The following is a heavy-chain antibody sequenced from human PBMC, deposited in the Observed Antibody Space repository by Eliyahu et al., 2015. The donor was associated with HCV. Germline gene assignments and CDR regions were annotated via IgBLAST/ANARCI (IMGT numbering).Heavy chain of an antibody. D-gene: IGHD3-10*01. Sequence: QVQLVQSGAEVKKPGASVKVSCKASGYTFXSYDINWVRQATGQGLEWMGWMNPNSGNTGYAQKFQGRVTMTRNTSISTAYMELSSLRSEDTAVYYCASQTPMVQGVQGAVVDSVNWFDPWGQGTLVTVSS. J-gene: IGHJ5*02. CDR1: GYTFXSYD. CDR3: ASQTPMVQGVQGAVVDSVNWFDP. CDR2: MNPNSGNT. V-gene: IGHV1-8*01.